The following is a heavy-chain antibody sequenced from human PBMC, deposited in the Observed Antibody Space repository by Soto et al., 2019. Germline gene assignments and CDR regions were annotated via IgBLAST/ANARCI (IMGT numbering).Heavy chain of an antibody. CDR1: GGSISSYY. J-gene: IGHJ4*02. Sequence: SATLSLTCTVSGGSISSYYWSWIRQPPGKGLEWIGYIYYSGSTNYNPSLKSRVTISVDTSKNQFSLKLSSVTAADTAVYYCARGGEDYSNYDYWGQGTLVTVSS. V-gene: IGHV4-59*01. CDR2: IYYSGST. D-gene: IGHD4-4*01. CDR3: ARGGEDYSNYDY.